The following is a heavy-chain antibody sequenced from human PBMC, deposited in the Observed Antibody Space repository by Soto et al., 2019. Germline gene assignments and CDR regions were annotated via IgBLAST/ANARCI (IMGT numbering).Heavy chain of an antibody. D-gene: IGHD5-18*01. CDR3: AREGTAMVTGRATGFFDY. CDR1: GGSIGSGGYY. Sequence: LSLTCTVSGGSIGSGGYYWSWIRQHPGKGLEWIGYIYYSGSTYYNPSLKSRVTISVDTSKNQFSLKLSSVTAADTAVYYCAREGTAMVTGRATGFFDYWGQGTLVTVSS. CDR2: IYYSGST. J-gene: IGHJ4*02. V-gene: IGHV4-31*03.